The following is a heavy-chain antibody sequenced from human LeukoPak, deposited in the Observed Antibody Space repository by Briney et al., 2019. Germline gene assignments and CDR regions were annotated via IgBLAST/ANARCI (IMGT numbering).Heavy chain of an antibody. V-gene: IGHV5-51*01. CDR2: IFPGDSES. CDR1: GYTFTSYW. CDR3: ARRGYYDSSGANNWFDP. Sequence: GESLKISCKGSGYTFTSYWIGWVRQMPGKGLEWMGIIFPGDSESRYSPSFQGQVTISADKSTSTAYLQWNSLKASDTAMYYCARRGYYDSSGANNWFDPWGQGTLVTVSS. D-gene: IGHD3-22*01. J-gene: IGHJ5*02.